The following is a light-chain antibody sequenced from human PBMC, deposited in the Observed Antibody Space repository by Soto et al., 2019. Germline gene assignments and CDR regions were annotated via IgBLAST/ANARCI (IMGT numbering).Light chain of an antibody. CDR3: QQYYSYPSSS. Sequence: AIRMTQSPSSFSASTGDRVTITCRASQGISSYLAWYQQKPGKAPKLLIYAASTLQSGVPSRFSGSGSATDFTLTISCLQSEDFATYYCQQYYSYPSSSFGPGTKVDIK. J-gene: IGKJ3*01. CDR1: QGISSY. V-gene: IGKV1-8*01. CDR2: AAS.